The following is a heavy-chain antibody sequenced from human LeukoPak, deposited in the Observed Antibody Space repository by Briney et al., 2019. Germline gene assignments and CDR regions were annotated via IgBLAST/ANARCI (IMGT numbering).Heavy chain of an antibody. Sequence: TSETLSLTCTVSGGSISSSSYYWGWVRQAPGKGLEWVSYISSSSSTTYYADSVKGRFTISRDNAKNSLYLQTNSLRAEDTAVYYCATYIVVVREDYYYYMDVWGKGTTVTVSS. J-gene: IGHJ6*03. CDR1: GGSISSSSYY. V-gene: IGHV3-48*01. CDR2: ISSSSSTT. CDR3: ATYIVVVREDYYYYMDV. D-gene: IGHD2-2*01.